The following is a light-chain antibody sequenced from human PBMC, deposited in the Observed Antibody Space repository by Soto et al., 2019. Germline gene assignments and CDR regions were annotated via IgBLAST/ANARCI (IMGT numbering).Light chain of an antibody. J-gene: IGKJ4*01. CDR1: QSVSSF. CDR3: QQRINWPLT. V-gene: IGKV3-11*01. Sequence: EIVLTQSPATLSLSPGERATLSCRASQSVSSFLAWYQQRPGQPPRLLIYDVSNRSTGSPTRFSGSGSGTDFTLTFSSLEPEDFAVYYCQQRINWPLTVGGGTKVEIK. CDR2: DVS.